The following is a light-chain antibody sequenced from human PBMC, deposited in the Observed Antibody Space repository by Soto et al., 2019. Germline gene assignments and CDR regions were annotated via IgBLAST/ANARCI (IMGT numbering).Light chain of an antibody. J-gene: IGKJ1*01. CDR2: GAS. CDR3: HQYGSSPQT. V-gene: IGKV3-20*01. CDR1: QSVSSSY. Sequence: IVMTQSPATLSVSPGERVTLSCRASQSVSSSYLAWYQQKPGQAPRLLIYGASSRATGIPDRFTGSGSGTDFTLTISRLEPEDFAVFYCHQYGSSPQTFGQGTKVDIK.